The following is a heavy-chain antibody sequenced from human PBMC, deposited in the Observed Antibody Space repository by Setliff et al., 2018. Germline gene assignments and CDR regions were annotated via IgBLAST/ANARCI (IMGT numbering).Heavy chain of an antibody. Sequence: PGGSLRLSCEASGFIFSNYAMDWVRQAPGKGLEWVSGISWNSGSIGYADSVRGRFTISRDTSKNTLYLQMNSLRPEDTAVYYCARGGDYCGGECYIPPPDSYWGQGTLVTVSS. CDR1: GFIFSNYA. CDR3: ARGGDYCGGECYIPPPDSY. D-gene: IGHD2-21*01. V-gene: IGHV3-23*01. CDR2: ISWNSGSI. J-gene: IGHJ4*02.